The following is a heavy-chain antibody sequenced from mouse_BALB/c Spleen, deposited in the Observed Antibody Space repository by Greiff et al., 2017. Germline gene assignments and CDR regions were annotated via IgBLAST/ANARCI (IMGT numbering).Heavy chain of an antibody. CDR3: ARDGYDGNYYAMDY. V-gene: IGHV3-6*02. J-gene: IGHJ4*01. CDR1: GYSITSGYY. D-gene: IGHD2-2*01. Sequence: EVQLVESGPGLVKPSQSLSLTCSVTGYSITSGYYWNWIRQFPGNKLEWMGYISYDGSNNYNPSLKNRISITRDTSKNQFFLKLNSVTTEDTATYYCARDGYDGNYYAMDYWGQGTSVTVSS. CDR2: ISYDGSN.